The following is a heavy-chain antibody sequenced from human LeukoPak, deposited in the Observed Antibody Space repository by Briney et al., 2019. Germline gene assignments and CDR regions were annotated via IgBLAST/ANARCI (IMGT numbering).Heavy chain of an antibody. CDR3: ARKRGYYGSGSFDY. CDR1: GASLSSYY. Sequence: SETLSLTCSDSGASLSSYYWSWIPQPPGKGLEWIAYIYYTGSTNYNPSLKSRVTVSLDTSKNQFSLMVNSVTTTDTAVYYCARKRGYYGSGSFDYWGQGNPVTVSS. J-gene: IGHJ4*02. D-gene: IGHD3-10*01. CDR2: IYYTGST. V-gene: IGHV4-59*01.